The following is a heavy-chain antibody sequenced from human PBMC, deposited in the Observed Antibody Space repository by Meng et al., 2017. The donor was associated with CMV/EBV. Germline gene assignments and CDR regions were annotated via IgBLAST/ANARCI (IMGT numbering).Heavy chain of an antibody. J-gene: IGHJ5*02. D-gene: IGHD1-14*01. V-gene: IGHV4-59*11. Sequence: SETLSLTCIVSGVSISGHYWNRMRQSPGKGLEWIGYFYNSETNYNPSLRSRVTISVDTSQNQVSLRLSSVTSADTAIYYCTRGTGPWGQGTLVTVSS. CDR1: GVSISGHY. CDR3: TRGTGP. CDR2: FYNSET.